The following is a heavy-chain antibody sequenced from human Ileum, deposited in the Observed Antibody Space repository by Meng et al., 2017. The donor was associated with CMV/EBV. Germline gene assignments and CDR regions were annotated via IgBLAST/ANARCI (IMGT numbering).Heavy chain of an antibody. J-gene: IGHJ5*02. D-gene: IGHD3-16*01. CDR1: GGYVRSGNYF. V-gene: IGHV4-61*01. CDR2: IYYSGTT. CDR3: ARGWGWFDP. Sequence: LHFTVSGGYVRSGNYFWSWIRQPPGKGLEWIGYIYYSGTTSYNPSLKSRVTISIDTSNNELSLKLNSVTVADTAVYYCARGWGWFDPWGQGTLVTVSS.